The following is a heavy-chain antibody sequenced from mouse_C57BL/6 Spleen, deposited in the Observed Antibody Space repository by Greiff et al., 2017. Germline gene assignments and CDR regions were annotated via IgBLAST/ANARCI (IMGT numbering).Heavy chain of an antibody. CDR2: IWSDGST. D-gene: IGHD2-1*01. CDR1: GFSLTSYG. Sequence: VQLVESGPGPVAPSQSLSITCTVSGFSLTSYGVHWVRQPPGKGLEWLVVIWSDGSTTYNSALKSRLSISKDNSKSQVFLKMNSLQTDDTAMYYCARQDYGNYDYAMDYWGQGTSVTVSS. J-gene: IGHJ4*01. CDR3: ARQDYGNYDYAMDY. V-gene: IGHV2-6-1*01.